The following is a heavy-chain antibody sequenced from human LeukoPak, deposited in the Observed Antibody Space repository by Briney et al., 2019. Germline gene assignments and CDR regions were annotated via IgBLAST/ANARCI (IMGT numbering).Heavy chain of an antibody. Sequence: SETLSLTCAVYGGSFSGYSWTWIRQPPGKGLERIGEIDRSGSTNYNPALKSRLTISVDTSKNQFSLKLSSVTAADTAVYYCARGSATGLAYWGQGTLVTVSS. CDR1: GGSFSGYS. CDR2: IDRSGST. J-gene: IGHJ4*02. V-gene: IGHV4-34*01. D-gene: IGHD1-1*01. CDR3: ARGSATGLAY.